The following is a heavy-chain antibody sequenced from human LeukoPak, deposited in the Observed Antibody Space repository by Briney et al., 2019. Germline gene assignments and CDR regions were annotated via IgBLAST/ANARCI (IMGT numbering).Heavy chain of an antibody. J-gene: IGHJ4*02. CDR1: GFTFSSYE. CDR3: ARDQVLLWFGELKYYFDY. V-gene: IGHV3-48*03. CDR2: ISSSGSTI. Sequence: GGSLRLSCAASGFTFSSYEMNWVRQAPGKGLEWVSYISSSGSTIYYADSVKGRFTISRDNAKNSLYLQMNSLRAEDTAVYYCARDQVLLWFGELKYYFDYWGRGTLVTVSS. D-gene: IGHD3-10*01.